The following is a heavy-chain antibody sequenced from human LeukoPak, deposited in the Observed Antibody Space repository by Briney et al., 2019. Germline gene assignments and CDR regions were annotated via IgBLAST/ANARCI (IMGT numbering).Heavy chain of an antibody. CDR3: ARQGTYSSAIGMGY. CDR2: INPSGGST. CDR1: GYTFNNHY. Sequence: ASVKVSCKASGYTFNNHYMYWVRQAPGQGLEWMGVINPSGGSTSYAQKFQGRVTMTRDTSTRTVYMEVNSLRSEDTAVYCCARQGTYSSAIGMGYWGQGTLVTVSS. D-gene: IGHD6-19*01. J-gene: IGHJ4*02. V-gene: IGHV1-46*02.